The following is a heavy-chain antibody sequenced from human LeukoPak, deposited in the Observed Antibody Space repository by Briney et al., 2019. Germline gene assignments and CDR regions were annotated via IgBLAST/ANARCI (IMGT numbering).Heavy chain of an antibody. V-gene: IGHV7-4-1*02. CDR1: GYTFTSYA. CDR2: INTNTGNP. Sequence: ASVKVSCKASGYTFTSYAMNWVRQAPGQGLEWMGWINTNTGNPTYAQGCTGRFVFSLDTSVSTAYLQISSLKAEDTAVYYCARAKPVDTAMVDTYYYYYYYMDVWGKGTTVTISS. D-gene: IGHD5-18*01. CDR3: ARAKPVDTAMVDTYYYYYYYMDV. J-gene: IGHJ6*03.